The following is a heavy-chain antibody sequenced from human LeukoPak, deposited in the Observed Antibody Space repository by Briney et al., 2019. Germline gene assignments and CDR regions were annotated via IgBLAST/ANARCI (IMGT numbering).Heavy chain of an antibody. J-gene: IGHJ3*02. D-gene: IGHD4-23*01. CDR3: ARRAVTDAFDI. V-gene: IGHV4-39*01. Sequence: SKTLSLTCTVSGDSISSSIYYWGWIRQPPGKGLEWIGCIYYNGYTYYTSSLKSRVTIFVDTSKNQFSLKLISVTAADTAVYYCARRAVTDAFDIWGQGPMVTVSS. CDR1: GDSISSSIYY. CDR2: IYYNGYT.